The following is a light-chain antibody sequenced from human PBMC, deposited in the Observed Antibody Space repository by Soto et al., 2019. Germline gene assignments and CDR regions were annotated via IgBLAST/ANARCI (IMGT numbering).Light chain of an antibody. CDR2: EVS. Sequence: QSALTQPASVSGSLGQSITISCTGPSSDIGGYKYVSWYQQHPGKAPKLIIFEVSNRPSGVSDRFSGSNSGNTASLTISGLQAEDEADYYCTSYSRYRVLVFGGGTKLTVL. CDR1: SSDIGGYKY. CDR3: TSYSRYRVLV. V-gene: IGLV2-14*01. J-gene: IGLJ3*02.